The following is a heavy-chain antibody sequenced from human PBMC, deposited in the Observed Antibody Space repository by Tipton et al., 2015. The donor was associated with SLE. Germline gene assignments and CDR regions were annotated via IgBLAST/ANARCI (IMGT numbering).Heavy chain of an antibody. CDR2: IYYSGST. V-gene: IGHV4-59*08. J-gene: IGHJ3*02. CDR3: ARQAYLCSTTSCPMNPDAFDI. CDR1: GGSISSYY. Sequence: TLSLTCTVSGGSISSYYWSWIRQPPGKGLEWIGYIYYSGSTNYNPSLKSRVTISVDTSKNQFSLKLSSVTAADTAVYFCARQAYLCSTTSCPMNPDAFDIWGQGTMVTVSS. D-gene: IGHD2-2*01.